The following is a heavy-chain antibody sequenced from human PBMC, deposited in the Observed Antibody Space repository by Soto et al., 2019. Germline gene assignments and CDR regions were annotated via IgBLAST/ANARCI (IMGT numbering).Heavy chain of an antibody. V-gene: IGHV3-23*01. CDR1: GFTFSSYA. J-gene: IGHJ4*02. D-gene: IGHD2-15*01. CDR3: ARDGHLYCSGGSCYTWPDY. CDR2: ISGSGGST. Sequence: PGGSLRLSCAASGFTFSSYAMSWVRQAPGKGLEWVSAISGSGGSTYYADSVKGRFTISRDNSKNTLYLQMNSLRAEDTAVYYCARDGHLYCSGGSCYTWPDYWGQGTLVTVSS.